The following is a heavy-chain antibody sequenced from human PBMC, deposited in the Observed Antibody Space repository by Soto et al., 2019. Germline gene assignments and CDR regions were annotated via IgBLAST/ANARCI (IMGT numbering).Heavy chain of an antibody. CDR2: ISGSGGST. J-gene: IGHJ2*01. Sequence: EVQLLESGGGLVQPGGSLRLSCAASGFTFSSYAMSWVRQAPGKGLEWVSAISGSGGSTYYADSVKGRFTISRDNSKNTLYLQMNSLRAEDTAVYYCAKVLPPGVAAAGTRYWYFDLWGRGTLVTVSS. D-gene: IGHD6-13*01. V-gene: IGHV3-23*01. CDR3: AKVLPPGVAAAGTRYWYFDL. CDR1: GFTFSSYA.